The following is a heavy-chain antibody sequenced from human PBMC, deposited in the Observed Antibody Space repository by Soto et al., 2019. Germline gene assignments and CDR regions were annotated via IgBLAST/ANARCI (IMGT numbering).Heavy chain of an antibody. CDR2: ISGSCDSA. CDR1: VCTFRDYA. CDR3: GKERRGSGWCVCKL. D-gene: IGHD6-19*01. V-gene: IGHV3-23*01. J-gene: IGHJ4*02. Sequence: GSXRLSWSPSVCTFRDYAIILFRHAPGKGLEWVSDISGSCDSARHADSVKGRFNISRDNSKNTLYLQMNSLRVHDTAVYYCGKERRGSGWCVCKLWGQGTLV.